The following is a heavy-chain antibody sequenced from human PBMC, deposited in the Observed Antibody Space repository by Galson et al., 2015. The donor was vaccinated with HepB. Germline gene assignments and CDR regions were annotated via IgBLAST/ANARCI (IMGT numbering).Heavy chain of an antibody. V-gene: IGHV3-11*01. J-gene: IGHJ6*02. D-gene: IGHD3-3*01. CDR1: GFTFSDYY. CDR2: ISRSGSTI. Sequence: SLRLSCAASGFTFSDYYMSWIRQAPGKGLEWVSYISRSGSTIHYADSVKGRFTLSRDNAKNSLYLQMNSLRAEDTAVYYCARNLAMRFLEWPYGMDVWGQGTTVTVSS. CDR3: ARNLAMRFLEWPYGMDV.